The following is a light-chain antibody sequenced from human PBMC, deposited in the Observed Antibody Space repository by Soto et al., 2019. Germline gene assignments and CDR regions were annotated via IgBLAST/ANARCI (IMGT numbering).Light chain of an antibody. CDR3: QQYSSSPIT. J-gene: IGKJ5*01. CDR2: GAS. V-gene: IGKV3-20*01. CDR1: QSIGSSY. Sequence: EVVLTQSPGTLSLPPGEGATLSCRASQSIGSSYLAWYQQKPGQAPRLLIYGASSRATGIPDRFSGGGSGTDFSLTISRLDPEDFAVYYCQQYSSSPITFGQGTRLEIK.